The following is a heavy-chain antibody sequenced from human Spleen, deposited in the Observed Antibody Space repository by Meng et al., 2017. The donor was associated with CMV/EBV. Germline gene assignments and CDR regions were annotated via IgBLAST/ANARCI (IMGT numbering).Heavy chain of an antibody. CDR3: AKVDSGSWYRGFLDY. Sequence: GGSLRLSCAASGFTFSNYAMSWVRQAPGKGLEWVSGITASCGSTYYADSVKGRFTISRDNSKNTLYLQMNSLRAEDTAIYYCAKVDSGSWYRGFLDYWGQGTLVTVS. CDR2: ITASCGST. V-gene: IGHV3-23*01. J-gene: IGHJ4*02. D-gene: IGHD6-13*01. CDR1: GFTFSNYA.